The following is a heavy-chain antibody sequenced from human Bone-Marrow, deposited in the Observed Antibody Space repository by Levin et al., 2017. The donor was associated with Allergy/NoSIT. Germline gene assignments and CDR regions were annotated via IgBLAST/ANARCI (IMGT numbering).Heavy chain of an antibody. CDR1: GFSFSSFS. J-gene: IGHJ4*02. V-gene: IGHV3-21*01. Sequence: PGGSLRLSCAASGFSFSSFSMDWVRQVPGQGLEWVASISSTSTYIYYADSLEGRFTISRDNAKDSVYLQMNSLRVEDTAVYYCARDRTFSSGSRILGFDHWGQGTLVTVSS. CDR2: ISSTSTYI. CDR3: ARDRTFSSGSRILGFDH. D-gene: IGHD3-16*01.